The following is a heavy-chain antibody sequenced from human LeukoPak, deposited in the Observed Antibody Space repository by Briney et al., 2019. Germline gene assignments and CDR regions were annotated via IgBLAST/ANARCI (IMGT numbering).Heavy chain of an antibody. D-gene: IGHD3-10*01. J-gene: IGHJ6*02. V-gene: IGHV3-33*01. CDR1: GFTFSSYG. CDR3: ARTVSLGSRYFYYGMDV. CDR2: IWYDGSEK. Sequence: PGGSLRLSCAPSGFTFSSYGMHWVRQAPGKGLEWVAIIWYDGSEKYYADSVKGRFTISRDNSEYTLYLQMNSLRAEDTAVYYCARTVSLGSRYFYYGMDVWGQGTTVTVSS.